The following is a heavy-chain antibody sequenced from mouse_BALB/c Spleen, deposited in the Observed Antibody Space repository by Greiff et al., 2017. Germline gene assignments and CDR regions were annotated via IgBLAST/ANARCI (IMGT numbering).Heavy chain of an antibody. CDR2: IWGDGST. V-gene: IGHV2-6-7*01. J-gene: IGHJ3*01. CDR3: AREGSTMITGLAY. D-gene: IGHD2-4*01. CDR1: GFSLTGYG. Sequence: VQRVESGPGLVAPSQSLSITCTVSGFSLTGYGVNWVRQPPGKGLEWLGMIWGDGSTDYNSALKSRLSISKDNSKSQVFLKMNSLQTDDTARYYCAREGSTMITGLAYWGQGTLVTVSA.